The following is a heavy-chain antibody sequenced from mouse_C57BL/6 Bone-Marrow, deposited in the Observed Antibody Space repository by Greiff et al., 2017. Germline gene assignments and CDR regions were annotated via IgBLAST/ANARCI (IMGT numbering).Heavy chain of an antibody. J-gene: IGHJ1*03. D-gene: IGHD2-5*01. CDR1: GYTFTSYW. V-gene: IGHV1-69*01. CDR2: IDPSDSYT. CDR3: ASSNYGYFDV. Sequence: QVHVKQPGAELVMPGASVKLSCKASGYTFTSYWMHWVKQRPGQGLEWIGEIDPSDSYTNYNQKFKGKSTLTVDKSSSTAYMQLSSLTSEDSAVYYCASSNYGYFDVWGTGTTVTVSS.